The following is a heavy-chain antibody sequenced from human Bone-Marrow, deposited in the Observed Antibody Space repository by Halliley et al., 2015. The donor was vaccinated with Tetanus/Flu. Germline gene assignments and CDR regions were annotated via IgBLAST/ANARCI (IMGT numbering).Heavy chain of an antibody. Sequence: LRLSCTVSGVSISSYFWSWIRQPPGKGLEWIAFIYHTGRSNYNPSLMSRVSISIDASRNQFSLRRNSVTAADTAVYYCAGSRSLVRGVLPLPDYWGQGALVTVSS. CDR3: AGSRSLVRGVLPLPDY. D-gene: IGHD3-10*01. J-gene: IGHJ4*02. V-gene: IGHV4-59*12. CDR1: GVSISSYF. CDR2: IYHTGRS.